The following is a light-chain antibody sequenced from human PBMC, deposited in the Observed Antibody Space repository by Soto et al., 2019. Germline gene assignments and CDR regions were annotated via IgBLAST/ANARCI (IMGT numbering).Light chain of an antibody. V-gene: IGKV3-11*01. CDR2: DTS. CDR1: QSVISN. J-gene: IGKJ4*01. CDR3: QQRGSWPLT. Sequence: EIVMTQSPATLSVSPGERATLSCRASQSVISNLAWYQQKPGQAPRLLIYDTSNRATGIPARFSGSGSETDFTLTISSLEPEDFAVYYCQQRGSWPLTFGGGTKVDIK.